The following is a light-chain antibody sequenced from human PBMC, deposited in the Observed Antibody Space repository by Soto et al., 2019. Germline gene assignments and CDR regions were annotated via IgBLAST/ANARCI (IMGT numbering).Light chain of an antibody. CDR1: QSVSSY. CDR3: QQRSNWPPSTF. Sequence: EIVLTQSPATLSLSPGERATLSCRASQSVSSYLAWYQQKPGQAPRLLIYDASNRATGIPARFSGSGSGTDFTLTISSLEPEDFAVYYCQQRSNWPPSTFFGGGPKVDIK. J-gene: IGKJ4*01. CDR2: DAS. V-gene: IGKV3-11*01.